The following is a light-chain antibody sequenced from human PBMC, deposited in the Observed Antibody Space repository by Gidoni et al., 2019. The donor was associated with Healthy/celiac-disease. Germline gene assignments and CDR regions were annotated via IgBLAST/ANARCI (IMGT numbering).Light chain of an antibody. CDR3: QRRSNWLIFT. Sequence: EIVLTQSPATLSLSPGESATLSCRASQSVSSYLAWYQKHPGQPPRLLIYAATNRAAGIPARFSGRGYGTDFTLTISSLEAEDFAVYCCQRRSNWLIFTFGPGTKVDIK. CDR1: QSVSSY. CDR2: AAT. J-gene: IGKJ3*01. V-gene: IGKV3-11*01.